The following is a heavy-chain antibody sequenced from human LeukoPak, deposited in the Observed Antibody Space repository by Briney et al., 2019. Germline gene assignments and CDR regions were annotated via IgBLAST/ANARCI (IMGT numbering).Heavy chain of an antibody. V-gene: IGHV4-59*11. Sequence: SETLSLTCTVSGGSISSHYWSWIRQPPGKGLEWIGYIYYSGSTNYNPSLKSRVTISVDTSKNQFSLKLSSVTAADTAVYYCASLPPDYWVQGTLVTVSS. CDR1: GGSISSHY. CDR2: IYYSGST. CDR3: ASLPPDY. J-gene: IGHJ4*02.